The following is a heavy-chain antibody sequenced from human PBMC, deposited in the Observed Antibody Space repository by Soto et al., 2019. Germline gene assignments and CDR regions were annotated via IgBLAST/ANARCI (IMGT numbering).Heavy chain of an antibody. D-gene: IGHD3-22*01. J-gene: IGHJ4*02. Sequence: GESLKISCXGSGYSFTSYWISWVRQMPGKGLEWMGRIDPSDSYTNYSPSFQGHVTISADKSISTAYLQWSSLKASDTAMYYCARHSPDYYDSSGPNYWGQGTLVTVSS. CDR1: GYSFTSYW. CDR3: ARHSPDYYDSSGPNY. V-gene: IGHV5-10-1*01. CDR2: IDPSDSYT.